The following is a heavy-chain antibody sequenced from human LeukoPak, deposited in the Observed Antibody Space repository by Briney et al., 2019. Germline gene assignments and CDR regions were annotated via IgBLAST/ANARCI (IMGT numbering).Heavy chain of an antibody. Sequence: SVKVSCKASGGTFSSYAISWVRQAPGQGLEWMGGIIPIFGTANYAQKFQGRVTITADESTSTAYMELSSLRSEDTAVYYCARDGAINYYDSIALNWFDPWGQGTLVTVSS. V-gene: IGHV1-69*13. J-gene: IGHJ5*02. CDR1: GGTFSSYA. D-gene: IGHD3-22*01. CDR3: ARDGAINYYDSIALNWFDP. CDR2: IIPIFGTA.